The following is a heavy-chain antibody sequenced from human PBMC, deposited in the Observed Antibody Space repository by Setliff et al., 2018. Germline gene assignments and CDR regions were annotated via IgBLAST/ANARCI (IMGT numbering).Heavy chain of an antibody. V-gene: IGHV4-34*01. Sequence: SETLSLTCAVYGGSLSGYYWSWIRQPPGEGLEWIGEINHSGSTNYNPSLKSRVTISVDTSKNQFSLKLSSVTAADTAVYYCARSGYYDFWSGFLNDALDIWGQGTMVTVSS. CDR2: INHSGST. D-gene: IGHD3-3*01. CDR1: GGSLSGYY. J-gene: IGHJ3*02. CDR3: ARSGYYDFWSGFLNDALDI.